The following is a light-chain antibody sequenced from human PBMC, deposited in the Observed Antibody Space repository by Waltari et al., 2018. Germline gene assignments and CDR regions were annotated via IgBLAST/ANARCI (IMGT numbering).Light chain of an antibody. CDR3: ASYIAASTLV. J-gene: IGLJ3*02. Sequence: QSALTQPASVSGSPGQSITISCTGSGTDVGRYNYVSWYHHYPDKAPRLMVYYVTNRPSGVAVRFSGSKSGNTAALTISGLQPEDEADYYCASYIAASTLVFGGGTRLTVV. CDR1: GTDVGRYNY. V-gene: IGLV2-14*03. CDR2: YVT.